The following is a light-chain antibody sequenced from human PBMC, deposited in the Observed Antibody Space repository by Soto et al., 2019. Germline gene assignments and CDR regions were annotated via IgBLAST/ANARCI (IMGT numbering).Light chain of an antibody. CDR2: VGTGGIVG. Sequence: QLVLTQPPSASASLGASVTLTCTLSSGYSNDKVDWYQQRPGKGPRFVMRVGTGGIVGSKGDGIPDRFSVLGSGLNRYLTIKNIQEEDESDYHCGADHGSGSNVVYVFGTGTKLTVL. V-gene: IGLV9-49*01. CDR3: GADHGSGSNVVYV. CDR1: SGYSNDK. J-gene: IGLJ1*01.